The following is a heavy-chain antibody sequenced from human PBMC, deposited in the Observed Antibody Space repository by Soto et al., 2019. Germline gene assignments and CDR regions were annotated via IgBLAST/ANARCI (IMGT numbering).Heavy chain of an antibody. CDR3: VRQMISPDHF. CDR2: IRNKAYNHAT. J-gene: IGHJ4*02. V-gene: IGHV3-73*01. Sequence: GGSLRLSCAASGFTFSGSALHWVRQASGKGLEWIGFIRNKAYNHATVYPASVKGRFTISRDDSKNTAFLQMDSLKTEDTAVYYCVRQMISPDHFWGQGVLVTVSS. D-gene: IGHD3-22*01. CDR1: GFTFSGSA.